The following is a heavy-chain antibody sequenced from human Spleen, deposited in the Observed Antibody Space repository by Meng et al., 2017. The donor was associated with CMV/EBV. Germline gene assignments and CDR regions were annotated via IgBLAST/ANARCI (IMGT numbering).Heavy chain of an antibody. CDR3: ARGGPEGYCSSTSCYTHFDY. J-gene: IGHJ4*02. CDR2: INHSGST. V-gene: IGHV4-34*01. D-gene: IGHD2-2*02. Sequence: VPLPQWGAGLLKPSEPLSLTCAVYGGSFSGYYWSWIRQPPGKGLEWIGEINHSGSTNYNPSLKSRVTISVDTSKNQFSLKLSSVTAADTAVYYCARGGPEGYCSSTSCYTHFDYWGQGTLVTVSS. CDR1: GGSFSGYY.